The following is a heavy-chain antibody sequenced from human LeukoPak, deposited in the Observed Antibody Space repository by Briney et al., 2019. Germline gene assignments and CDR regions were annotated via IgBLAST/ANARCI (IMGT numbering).Heavy chain of an antibody. J-gene: IGHJ6*02. CDR1: GFTFSSYA. Sequence: GGSLRLSCAASGFTFSSYAMHWVRQAPGKGLEWVAVISYDGSNKYYADSVKGRFTISRDNSKNTLYLQMNSLRAEDTAVYYCARAATYYDFWSGYYTNYYYYGMDVWGQGTTVTVSS. CDR2: ISYDGSNK. CDR3: ARAATYYDFWSGYYTNYYYYGMDV. V-gene: IGHV3-30*04. D-gene: IGHD3-3*01.